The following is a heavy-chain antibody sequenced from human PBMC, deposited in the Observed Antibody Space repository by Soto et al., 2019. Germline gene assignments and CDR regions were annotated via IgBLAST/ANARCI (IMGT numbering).Heavy chain of an antibody. J-gene: IGHJ4*02. V-gene: IGHV4-4*02. CDR1: GGSISSSNW. CDR3: ARDKSVAGTFLSFRYFDY. Sequence: SETLSLTCAVSGGSISSSNWWSWVRQPPGKGLEWIGEIYHSGSTNYNPSLKSRVTIPVDTSKNQFSLKLSSVTAADTAVYYCARDKSVAGTFLSFRYFDYWGQGTLVTVSS. D-gene: IGHD6-19*01. CDR2: IYHSGST.